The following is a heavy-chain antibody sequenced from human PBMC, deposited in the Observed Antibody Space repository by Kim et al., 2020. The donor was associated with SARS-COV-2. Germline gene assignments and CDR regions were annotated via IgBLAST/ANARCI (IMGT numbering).Heavy chain of an antibody. V-gene: IGHV3-33*01. CDR3: ARDPVTMVRGYGMDV. CDR2: IWYDGSNK. Sequence: GGSLRLSCAASGFTFSSYGMHWVRQAPGKGLEWVAVIWYDGSNKYYADSVKGRFTISRDNSKNTLYLQMNSLRAEDTAVYYCARDPVTMVRGYGMDVWGQGTTVTVSS. J-gene: IGHJ6*02. CDR1: GFTFSSYG. D-gene: IGHD3-10*01.